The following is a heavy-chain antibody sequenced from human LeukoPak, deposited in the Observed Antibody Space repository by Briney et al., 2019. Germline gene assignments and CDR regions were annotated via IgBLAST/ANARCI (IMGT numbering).Heavy chain of an antibody. D-gene: IGHD6-19*01. V-gene: IGHV1-18*01. Sequence: ASAKVSCKASGYTFTSYGISWVRQAPGQGLEWMGWISAYNGNTNYAQKLQGRVTMTTDTSTSTAYMELRSLRSDDTAVYYCARVRPKQWLNAFDYWGQGTLVTVSS. CDR2: ISAYNGNT. CDR1: GYTFTSYG. CDR3: ARVRPKQWLNAFDY. J-gene: IGHJ4*02.